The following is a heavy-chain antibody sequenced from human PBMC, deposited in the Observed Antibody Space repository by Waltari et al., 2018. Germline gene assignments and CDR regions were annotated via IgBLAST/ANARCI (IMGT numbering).Heavy chain of an antibody. Sequence: LVQSGAEVKKPGASVRVSCKTSGYTFSAYYIHWVRQAPGQGLEWMGWFNPRNGETKYTQTFHGSVTLTRDTSINTAYMELSSLIFDDTAVYYCAREGSHLTTVNDFWGQGTLVIVSS. V-gene: IGHV1-2*02. CDR1: GYTFSAYY. J-gene: IGHJ4*02. D-gene: IGHD4-4*01. CDR2: FNPRNGET. CDR3: AREGSHLTTVNDF.